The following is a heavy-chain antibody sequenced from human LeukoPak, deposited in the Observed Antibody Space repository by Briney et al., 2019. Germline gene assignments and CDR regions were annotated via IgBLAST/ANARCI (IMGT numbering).Heavy chain of an antibody. CDR3: ARFHGNMFSFDY. CDR1: GYTFTGYY. Sequence: ASVKVSCKASGYTFTGYYMHWVRQAPGQGLEWMGRINPNSGGTNYAQKFQGRVTMTRDTSISTAYMELSRLRSDDTAVYYCARFHGNMFSFDYWGQGTLVTVSS. V-gene: IGHV1-2*06. J-gene: IGHJ4*02. D-gene: IGHD3-10*02. CDR2: INPNSGGT.